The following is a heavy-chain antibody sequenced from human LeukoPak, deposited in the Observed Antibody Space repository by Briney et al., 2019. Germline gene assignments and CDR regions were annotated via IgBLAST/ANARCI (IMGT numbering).Heavy chain of an antibody. J-gene: IGHJ6*02. CDR3: ATGVFAGYGMDV. Sequence: GASVNVSCKISGYSLTEISLHWVRQAPGKGLEWMGGFAPEDGETVYAQTFQGRLTMTEDTSTDTAYMELSSLRSEDTALYYCATGVFAGYGMDVWGQGTTVTVSS. V-gene: IGHV1-24*01. CDR2: FAPEDGET. CDR1: GYSLTEIS. D-gene: IGHD3-3*01.